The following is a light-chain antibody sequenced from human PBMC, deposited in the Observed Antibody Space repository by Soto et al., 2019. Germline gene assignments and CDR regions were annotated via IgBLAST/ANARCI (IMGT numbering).Light chain of an antibody. CDR3: QNYSSVPV. CDR2: AAS. Sequence: DIQMTQSPTSLSASVGDRVTITCRASQGIRNFVAWYQQKPGKAPKLLLYAASTLQSGVPSRFSGSGTGTDFTLTINSLQPDDVATYSCQNYSSVPVFGPGTKVEIK. J-gene: IGKJ3*01. V-gene: IGKV1-27*01. CDR1: QGIRNF.